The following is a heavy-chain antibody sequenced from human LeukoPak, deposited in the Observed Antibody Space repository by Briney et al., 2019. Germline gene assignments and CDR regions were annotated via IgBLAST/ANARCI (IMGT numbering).Heavy chain of an antibody. V-gene: IGHV1-3*01. CDR1: GYTFTSYA. D-gene: IGHD2-2*01. Sequence: ASVTVSCKASGYTFTSYAMHWVGQAPGQRLEWMGWINAGNGNTKYSQKFQGRVTITRDTSASTAYMELSSLRSEDTAVYYCARGTLGYCSSTSCYGSAFDYWGQGTLVTVSS. CDR3: ARGTLGYCSSTSCYGSAFDY. CDR2: INAGNGNT. J-gene: IGHJ4*02.